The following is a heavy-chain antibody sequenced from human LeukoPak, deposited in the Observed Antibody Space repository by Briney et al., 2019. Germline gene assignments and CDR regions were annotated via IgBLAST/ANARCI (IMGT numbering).Heavy chain of an antibody. CDR2: IYDSGST. Sequence: SETLSLTCTVSGGSISSYYWSWIRQPPGKGPEWIGYIYDSGSTNYNPSLKSRVTISVDTSKNQFSLKLSSVTAADTAVYYCARDLLVWGSYRRTGNWFDPWGQGTLVTVSS. J-gene: IGHJ5*02. V-gene: IGHV4-59*12. CDR3: ARDLLVWGSYRRTGNWFDP. CDR1: GGSISSYY. D-gene: IGHD3-16*02.